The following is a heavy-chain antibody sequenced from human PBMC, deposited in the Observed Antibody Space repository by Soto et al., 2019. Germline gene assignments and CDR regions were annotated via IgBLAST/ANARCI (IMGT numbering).Heavy chain of an antibody. D-gene: IGHD6-19*01. J-gene: IGHJ6*02. CDR2: FKSKTDGGTT. CDR3: TTDPTGGSDWYFGDYYYGMDV. V-gene: IGHV3-15*07. Sequence: GSLRLSCAASGFTFSNAWMNWVRQAPGKGLEWVGRFKSKTDGGTTDYAAPVKGRFTISRDDSKNMLYLQMNSLKTEDTAVYYCTTDPTGGSDWYFGDYYYGMDVWGQGTTVTVSS. CDR1: GFTFSNAW.